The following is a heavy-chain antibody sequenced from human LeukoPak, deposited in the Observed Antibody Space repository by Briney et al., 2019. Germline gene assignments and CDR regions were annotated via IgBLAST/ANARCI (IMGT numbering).Heavy chain of an antibody. D-gene: IGHD3-10*01. Sequence: GGSLRLSCAASGFTFSSYAMSWVRQAPGKGLEWVSAISGSGGSTYYADPVKGRFTISRDNSKNTLYLQMNSLRAEDTAVYYCAKIRGPLWFGESSDYWGQGTLVTVSS. CDR2: ISGSGGST. V-gene: IGHV3-23*01. CDR1: GFTFSSYA. CDR3: AKIRGPLWFGESSDY. J-gene: IGHJ4*02.